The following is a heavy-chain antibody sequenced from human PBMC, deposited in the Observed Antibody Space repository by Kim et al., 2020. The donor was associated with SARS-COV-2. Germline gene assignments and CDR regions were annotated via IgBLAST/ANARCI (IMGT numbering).Heavy chain of an antibody. J-gene: IGHJ4*02. CDR2: INWNGGST. D-gene: IGHD2-8*01. CDR3: ARRMGTVNCTNGVCYTPVGGFDY. CDR1: GFTFDDYG. V-gene: IGHV3-20*01. Sequence: GGSLRLSCAASGFTFDDYGMSWVRQAPGKGLEWVSGINWNGGSTGYADSVKGRFTISRDNAKNSLYLQMNSLRAEDTALYHCARRMGTVNCTNGVCYTPVGGFDYWGQGTLVTVSS.